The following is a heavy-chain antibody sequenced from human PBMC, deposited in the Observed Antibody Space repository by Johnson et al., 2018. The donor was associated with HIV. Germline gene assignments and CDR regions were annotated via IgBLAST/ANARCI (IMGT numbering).Heavy chain of an antibody. CDR2: ISYDGSKT. Sequence: QVQLVESGGGLVQPGGSLRLSCAASRFAFKTYAMYWVRQTPGKGLEWLAVISYDGSKTYYADSVKGRVTISRDNSKNTLYLQMNTLRPEDTAVYYCARQQQLVLSGTFDLWGPGTMVTVSS. D-gene: IGHD6-13*01. CDR3: ARQQQLVLSGTFDL. V-gene: IGHV3-30*04. J-gene: IGHJ3*01. CDR1: RFAFKTYA.